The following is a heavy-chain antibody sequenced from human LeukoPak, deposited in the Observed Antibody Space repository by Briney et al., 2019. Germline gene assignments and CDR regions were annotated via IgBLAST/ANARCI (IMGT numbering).Heavy chain of an antibody. CDR1: GFTFSSYA. D-gene: IGHD6-19*01. J-gene: IGHJ4*02. CDR3: AKTTTGYSSGRYPGWPVDY. Sequence: GGSLRLSCAAPGFTFSSYAMYWVRQAPGKGLEWASGIFGSGGSTHYADSVKGRFTISRDNSKNTVYLQMNSLRAEDTAVYYCAKTTTGYSSGRYPGWPVDYWGQGTLVTVSS. V-gene: IGHV3-23*01. CDR2: IFGSGGST.